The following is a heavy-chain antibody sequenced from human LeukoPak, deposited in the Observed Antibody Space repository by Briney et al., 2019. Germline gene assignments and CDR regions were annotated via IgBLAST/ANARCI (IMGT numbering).Heavy chain of an antibody. V-gene: IGHV1-69*04. J-gene: IGHJ4*02. CDR1: GGTFSSYA. Sequence: ASVKVSCKASGGTFSSYAISWVRQAPGQGLEWMGRIIPILGIANYAQKFQGRVTITADKSTSTAYMELGSLRSEDTAVYYCARGGYDKFYYFDYWGQGTLVTVSS. D-gene: IGHD5-12*01. CDR2: IIPILGIA. CDR3: ARGGYDKFYYFDY.